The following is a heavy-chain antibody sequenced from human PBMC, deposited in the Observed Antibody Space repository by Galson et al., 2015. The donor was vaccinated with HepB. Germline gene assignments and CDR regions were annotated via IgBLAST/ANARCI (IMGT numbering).Heavy chain of an antibody. CDR3: TRMGDFSGYSSK. CDR2: IRSKGNDYAT. D-gene: IGHD5-12*01. J-gene: IGHJ4*02. V-gene: IGHV3-73*01. CDR1: GFTFSSYA. Sequence: SLRLSCAASGFTFSSYAMSWVRQAPGKGPEWVGRIRSKGNDYATSYVESLKGRFTISRDDSRNMAYLHMKSLKTEDTAVYYCTRMGDFSGYSSKWGQGTLVTVSS.